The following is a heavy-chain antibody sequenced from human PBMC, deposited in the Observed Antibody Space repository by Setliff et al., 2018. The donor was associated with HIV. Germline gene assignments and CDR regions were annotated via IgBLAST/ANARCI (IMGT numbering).Heavy chain of an antibody. V-gene: IGHV3-7*03. CDR2: VKQDGTET. CDR1: GFRFRSYW. Sequence: GGSLRLSCAASGFRFRSYWMSWVRQAPGKGLESVANVKQDGTETLYVDSVKGRFTISRDNANNLVYLQMNSLRVEDTAFYYCARGRINYGDYYYWGQGTLVTVSS. CDR3: ARGRINYGDYYY. J-gene: IGHJ4*02. D-gene: IGHD4-17*01.